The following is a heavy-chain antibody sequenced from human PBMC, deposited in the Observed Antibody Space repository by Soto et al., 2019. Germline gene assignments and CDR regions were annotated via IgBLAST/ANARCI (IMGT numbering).Heavy chain of an antibody. Sequence: VRLGQPGVEVKKPGASVKVSCKASGYTFTNYAISWWLQAPGRGLEWMGWVNTYNGNPNYAQIFQGRVTMTTDTSTGTAYMELRSLKSDDSAVYYCARDSQYSTDWQRFDSWGQGTLVTVSS. J-gene: IGHJ4*02. V-gene: IGHV1-18*01. CDR1: GYTFTNYA. D-gene: IGHD6-6*01. CDR2: VNTYNGNP. CDR3: ARDSQYSTDWQRFDS.